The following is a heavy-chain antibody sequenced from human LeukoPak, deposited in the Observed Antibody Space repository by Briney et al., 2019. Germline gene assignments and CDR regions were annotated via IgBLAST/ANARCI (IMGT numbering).Heavy chain of an antibody. CDR3: ARQGSRGAAGY. J-gene: IGHJ4*02. CDR1: GGSISSNTYY. V-gene: IGHV4-39*01. CDR2: IYYSGST. Sequence: RSETLSLTCTVSGGSISSNTYYWGWIRQPPGKGLEWIGYIYYSGSTYYNPSLKSRVTISVDTSKNQFSLKLSSVTAADTAVYYCARQGSRGAAGYWGQGTLVTVSS. D-gene: IGHD6-13*01.